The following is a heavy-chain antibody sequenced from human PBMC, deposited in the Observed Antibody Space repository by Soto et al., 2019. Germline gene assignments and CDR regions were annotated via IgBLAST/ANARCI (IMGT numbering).Heavy chain of an antibody. CDR1: GGSFSGYY. V-gene: IGHV4-34*01. CDR2: INHSGST. Sequence: QVPLQQWGAGLLKPSETLSLTCAVYGGSFSGYYWSWIRQPPGKGLEWIGEINHSGSTNYNPSLKSRVTISVDTSKNQFSLKLSSVTAADTAVYYCAREEVVGDAHNDYWGQGTLVTVSS. J-gene: IGHJ4*02. CDR3: AREEVVGDAHNDY. D-gene: IGHD2-2*01.